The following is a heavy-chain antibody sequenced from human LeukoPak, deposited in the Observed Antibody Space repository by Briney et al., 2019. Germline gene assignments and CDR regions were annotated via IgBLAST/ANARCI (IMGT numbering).Heavy chain of an antibody. Sequence: SETLSLTCTVSGGSISSGGYYWSWIRQHPGKGLEWIGYIYYSGSTYYNPSLKSRVTISVDTSKNHFSLKLSSVTAADTAVYYCARGNAHSSGYYVDYWGQGTLVTVSS. CDR3: ARGNAHSSGYYVDY. CDR1: GGSISSGGYY. J-gene: IGHJ4*02. V-gene: IGHV4-31*03. D-gene: IGHD3-22*01. CDR2: IYYSGST.